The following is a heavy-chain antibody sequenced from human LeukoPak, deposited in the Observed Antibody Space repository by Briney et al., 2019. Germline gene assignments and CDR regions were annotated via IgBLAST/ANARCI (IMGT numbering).Heavy chain of an antibody. CDR3: ARNDPDSSED. J-gene: IGHJ4*02. V-gene: IGHV3-30-3*01. CDR1: GFIFSNYP. CDR2: ISADGNDE. D-gene: IGHD3-22*01. Sequence: GGSLRLSCAASGFIFSNYPMHWVRQAPGKGLEWVAVISADGNDEHYADSAKGRFTLSRDNAKSTAYLQMNSLRSEDTDVYYCARNDPDSSEDWGQGTLVTVSS.